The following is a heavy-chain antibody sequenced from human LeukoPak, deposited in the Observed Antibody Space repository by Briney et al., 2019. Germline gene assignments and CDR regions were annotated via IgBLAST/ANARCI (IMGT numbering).Heavy chain of an antibody. Sequence: SETLSLTCAVYGGSFSGYYWSWIRQPPGKGLEWIGSIYYSGSTYYNPSLKSRVTISVDTSKNQFSLKLSSVTAADTAVYYCARRNYYDSSGYHNWGQGTLVTVSS. D-gene: IGHD3-22*01. CDR1: GGSFSGYY. V-gene: IGHV4-34*01. CDR3: ARRNYYDSSGYHN. J-gene: IGHJ4*02. CDR2: IYYSGST.